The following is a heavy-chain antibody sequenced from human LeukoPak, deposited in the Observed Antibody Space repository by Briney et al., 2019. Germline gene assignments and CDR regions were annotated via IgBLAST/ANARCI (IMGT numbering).Heavy chain of an antibody. D-gene: IGHD3-3*01. CDR3: AREDSLWSGYYSAFDI. CDR2: IYTSGST. CDR1: GGSISSYY. V-gene: IGHV4-4*07. Sequence: SETLSLTCTVSGGSISSYYWSWIRQPAGKGLEWIGRIYTSGSTNYNPSLKSRVTISVDTSKNQFSLKLSSVTAADTAVYYCAREDSLWSGYYSAFDIWGQGTMVTVSS. J-gene: IGHJ3*02.